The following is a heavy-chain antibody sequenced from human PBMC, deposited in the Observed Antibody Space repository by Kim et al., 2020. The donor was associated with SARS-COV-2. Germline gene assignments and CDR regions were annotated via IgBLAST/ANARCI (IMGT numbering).Heavy chain of an antibody. Sequence: SETLSLTCTVSGGSMNNYFWNWIRQPPGKGLEWIGYISYIGSTDYNPSRKSRVTISVDTSKNQFSLKLSAVTAADTAVYYCARERAMVTDYWGQGTLVAVSS. J-gene: IGHJ4*02. V-gene: IGHV4-59*01. CDR3: ARERAMVTDY. CDR1: GGSMNNYF. CDR2: ISYIGST. D-gene: IGHD5-18*01.